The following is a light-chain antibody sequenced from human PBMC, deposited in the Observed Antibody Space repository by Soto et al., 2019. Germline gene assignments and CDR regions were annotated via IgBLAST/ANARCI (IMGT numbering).Light chain of an antibody. CDR2: DAS. Sequence: DHQITQSPSSVSASVGDTVTIPCGASQSISSWLAWYQQKPGKAPKLLIYDASSLESGVPSRFSGSESGTEFTLTISSLQPDDFATYYCQQYNSYSPVTFGQGTKVDIK. CDR1: QSISSW. J-gene: IGKJ1*01. CDR3: QQYNSYSPVT. V-gene: IGKV1-5*01.